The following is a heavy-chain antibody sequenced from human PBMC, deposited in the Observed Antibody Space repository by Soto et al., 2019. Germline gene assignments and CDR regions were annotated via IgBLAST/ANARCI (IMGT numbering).Heavy chain of an antibody. Sequence: QVQLVQSGAEVKKPGSSVRVSCKASGDTFSTYTISWVRQAPGQGFEWLGRSIPILDVANYAQSFQGRVTITADKSTSTAYMELNSLRSEDTAVYYCARDSGNQLLIDYWGQGTLATVSS. CDR3: ARDSGNQLLIDY. V-gene: IGHV1-69*08. CDR1: GDTFSTYT. CDR2: SIPILDVA. D-gene: IGHD2-2*01. J-gene: IGHJ4*02.